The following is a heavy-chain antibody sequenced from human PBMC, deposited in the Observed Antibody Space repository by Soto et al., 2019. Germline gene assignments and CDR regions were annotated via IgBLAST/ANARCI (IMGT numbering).Heavy chain of an antibody. Sequence: XGSLRLMSEAYGFSFSSLNLNWIRRAPGRGLEWVASISVSGDNIYYGDSMQGRFTISRDNSKRSVFLDLNSLRVEDTAAYYCARDLGLLKSMFDSWGQGTLATVSS. CDR2: ISVSGDNI. D-gene: IGHD2-8*01. J-gene: IGHJ4*02. V-gene: IGHV3-21*01. CDR3: ARDLGLLKSMFDS. CDR1: GFSFSSLN.